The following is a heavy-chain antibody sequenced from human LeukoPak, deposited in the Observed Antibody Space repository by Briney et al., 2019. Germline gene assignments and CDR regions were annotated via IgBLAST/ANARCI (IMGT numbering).Heavy chain of an antibody. Sequence: PGGSLRLSCAASGFTVNNNYMSWVRQAPGKGLEWVSIIYSGGYAYYADSVRGRFTISRDDSKNTLYLQMNSLSPEDTAVYYCARNVGEFWSTYYKGFFAYWGQGTLVTVSS. CDR3: ARNVGEFWSTYYKGFFAY. J-gene: IGHJ4*02. V-gene: IGHV3-66*02. CDR2: IYSGGYA. CDR1: GFTVNNNY. D-gene: IGHD3-3*01.